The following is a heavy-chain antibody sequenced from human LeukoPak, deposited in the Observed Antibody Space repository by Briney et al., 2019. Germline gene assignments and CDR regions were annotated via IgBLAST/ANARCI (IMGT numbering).Heavy chain of an antibody. CDR1: GFTFSNHG. D-gene: IGHD6-19*01. CDR2: ISYDGSNK. CDR3: AKDQLWLGNPFDY. J-gene: IGHJ4*02. V-gene: IGHV3-30*18. Sequence: GGSLRLSCAASGFTFSNHGMHWVRQAPGKGLEWVAIISYDGSNKYYADSVKGRFTISRDNSKNTLYLQMNSLRAVDTAVYYCAKDQLWLGNPFDYWGQGTLVTISS.